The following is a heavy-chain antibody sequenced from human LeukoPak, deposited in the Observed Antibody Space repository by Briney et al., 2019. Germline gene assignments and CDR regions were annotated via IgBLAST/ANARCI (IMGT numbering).Heavy chain of an antibody. CDR3: ARAGPSQTQPYLIDY. D-gene: IGHD6-19*01. CDR1: GGSISSGGYY. V-gene: IGHV4-31*03. CDR2: IYYSGST. J-gene: IGHJ4*02. Sequence: PSQTLSLTCTVSGGSISSGGYYWSWIRQHPGKGLEWIGYIYYSGSTYYNPSLKSRVTISVDTSKNQFSLKLSSVTAADTAVYYCARAGPSQTQPYLIDYWGQGTLVTVSS.